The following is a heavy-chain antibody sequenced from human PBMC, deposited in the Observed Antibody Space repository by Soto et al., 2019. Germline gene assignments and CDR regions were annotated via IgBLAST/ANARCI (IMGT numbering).Heavy chain of an antibody. Sequence: QVHLVQFGAEVREPGSSVKVSCTASGGTFNTHTISWVRQAPGLGLEWMGRIIPMLGMSDSPQKFQGRVSITADKSTSTVYRAPTRLTSDDTAVYYCATSYGSGSSHFDSWGQGTLVTVSS. CDR1: GGTFNTHT. J-gene: IGHJ4*02. CDR2: IIPMLGMS. V-gene: IGHV1-69*02. D-gene: IGHD3-10*01. CDR3: ATSYGSGSSHFDS.